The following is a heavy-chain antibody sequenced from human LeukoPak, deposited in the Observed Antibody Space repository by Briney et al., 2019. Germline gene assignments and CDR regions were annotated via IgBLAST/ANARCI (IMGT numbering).Heavy chain of an antibody. V-gene: IGHV4-59*01. CDR2: IYYSGST. CDR3: ARLDSFPGAFDI. J-gene: IGHJ3*02. D-gene: IGHD2-21*01. CDR1: VGSISSYY. Sequence: SETLSLTCTVSVGSISSYYWSCIRQPPGKGLEWIGYIYYSGSTNYNPSLKSRVTISVDTSKNQFSLKLSSVTAADTAVYYCARLDSFPGAFDIWGQGTMVTVSS.